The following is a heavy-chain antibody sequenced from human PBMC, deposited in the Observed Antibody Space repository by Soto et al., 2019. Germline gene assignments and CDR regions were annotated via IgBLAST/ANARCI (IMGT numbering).Heavy chain of an antibody. V-gene: IGHV3-48*02. CDR1: GFTFSTYS. CDR3: ATDHYGPNSDALDY. Sequence: PGGSLRLSCAAAGFTFSTYSLNWVRQAPGKGLEWVSFISSSTSITYYADSVKGRFVISRDNAKNSLYLQMNGLRDEDTAVYYCATDHYGPNSDALDYWGQGTLVTVSS. J-gene: IGHJ4*02. D-gene: IGHD4-17*01. CDR2: ISSSTSIT.